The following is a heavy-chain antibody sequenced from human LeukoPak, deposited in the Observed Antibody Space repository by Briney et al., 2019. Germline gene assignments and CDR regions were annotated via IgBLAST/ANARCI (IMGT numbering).Heavy chain of an antibody. D-gene: IGHD3-10*01. V-gene: IGHV3-23*01. Sequence: GGSLGLSCAASGFTFSSYAMSWVRPAPGKGLEWVSAISGSGGSTYYADSVKGRFTISRDNSKNTLYLQMNSLRAEDTAVYYCAKDPFGSGSYYTSPFDYWGQGTLVTVSS. CDR2: ISGSGGST. CDR1: GFTFSSYA. J-gene: IGHJ4*02. CDR3: AKDPFGSGSYYTSPFDY.